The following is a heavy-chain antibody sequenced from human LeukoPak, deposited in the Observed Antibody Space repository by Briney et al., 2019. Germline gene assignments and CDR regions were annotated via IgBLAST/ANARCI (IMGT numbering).Heavy chain of an antibody. V-gene: IGHV4-59*01. J-gene: IGHJ4*02. CDR3: ARVTDSSGYYYWDY. CDR2: IYYSGST. Sequence: PSETLSLTCSVSGDXISSYYWSWIRQPPGKGLEWIACIYYSGSTNYNPSLKSRVTISVDTSKNQFSLKLISVTAADTAVYYCARVTDSSGYYYWDYWGQGTLVTVSS. D-gene: IGHD3-22*01. CDR1: GDXISSYY.